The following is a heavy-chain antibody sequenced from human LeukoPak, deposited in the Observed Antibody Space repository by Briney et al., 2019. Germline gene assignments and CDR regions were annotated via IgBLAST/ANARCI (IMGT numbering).Heavy chain of an antibody. CDR1: GGSFSDYY. CDR2: VNHSGST. D-gene: IGHD2-15*01. V-gene: IGHV4-34*01. J-gene: IGHJ4*02. Sequence: SETLSLTCAVYGGSFSDYYWSWIRQSPGKGLEWIGEVNHSGSTNYNPSLKSRVTISVDTSKNQFSLKLSSVTAADTAVYYCARGHGSGGSCYNYWGQGTLVTVSS. CDR3: ARGHGSGGSCYNY.